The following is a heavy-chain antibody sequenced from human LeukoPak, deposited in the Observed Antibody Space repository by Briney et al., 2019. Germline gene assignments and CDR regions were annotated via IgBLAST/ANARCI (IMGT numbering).Heavy chain of an antibody. CDR2: ISSSSSYI. CDR1: GFTFSSYS. CDR3: ARELLAAFDI. J-gene: IGHJ3*02. V-gene: IGHV3-21*01. D-gene: IGHD1-26*01. Sequence: TGGSLRLSCAASGFTFSSYSMNWVRQAPGKGLEWVSSISSSSSYIYSADSVKGRFTISRDNAKNSLYLQMNSLRAEDTAVYYCARELLAAFDIWGQGTMVTVSS.